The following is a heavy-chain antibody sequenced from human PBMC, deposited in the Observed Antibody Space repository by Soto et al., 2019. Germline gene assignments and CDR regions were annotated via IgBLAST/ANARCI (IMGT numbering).Heavy chain of an antibody. CDR2: INPSGGST. CDR3: AREGGGNNWFDP. D-gene: IGHD1-26*01. J-gene: IGHJ5*02. CDR1: GYTFTSYY. V-gene: IGHV1-46*01. Sequence: QVQLVQSGAEVKKPGASVKVSCKASGYTFTSYYMHWVRQAPGQGLEWMGIINPSGGSTSYAQKFQGRGTMTRDTSTSTVYMELSSLRSEDTAVYYCAREGGGNNWFDPWGQGTLVTVSS.